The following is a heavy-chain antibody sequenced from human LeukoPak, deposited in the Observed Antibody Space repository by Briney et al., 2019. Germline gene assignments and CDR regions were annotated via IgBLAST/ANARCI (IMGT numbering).Heavy chain of an antibody. CDR2: IKQDESEK. Sequence: GGSLRLSCAASGFTFSNYWMSWVRQAPGKGLEWVANIKQDESEKYYVDSVKGRFTISRDNAKNSLYLQMNSLRAEDTAVYYCAKDRHAPGRYCSSTICFPFDPWGQGTLVTVSS. V-gene: IGHV3-7*03. CDR1: GFTFSNYW. D-gene: IGHD2-2*01. CDR3: AKDRHAPGRYCSSTICFPFDP. J-gene: IGHJ5*02.